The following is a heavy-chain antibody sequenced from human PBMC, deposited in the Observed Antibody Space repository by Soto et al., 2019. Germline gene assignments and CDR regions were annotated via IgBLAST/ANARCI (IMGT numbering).Heavy chain of an antibody. CDR1: GFTFDDYA. CDR3: ARTSILNSILFGGVIDSFDY. J-gene: IGHJ4*02. D-gene: IGHD3-16*02. Sequence: GGSLRLSCAASGFTFDDYAMHWVRQAPGKGLEWVSGISWNSGSIGYADSVKGRFTISRDNAKNSLYLQMNSLRAEDTALYYCARTSILNSILFGGVIDSFDYWGQGTLVTFSS. CDR2: ISWNSGSI. V-gene: IGHV3-9*01.